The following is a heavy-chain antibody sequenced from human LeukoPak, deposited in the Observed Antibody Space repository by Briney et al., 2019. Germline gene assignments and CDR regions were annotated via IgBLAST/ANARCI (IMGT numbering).Heavy chain of an antibody. Sequence: ASVKVSCKASGYTFTGYYMHWVRQAPGQGLEWMGRINPKSGGTNYAQKFQGRVTMTRDTSISTAYMELSRLRSDDTAVFYCARGGPYEYVWGSYRPFDYWGQGTLVTVSS. D-gene: IGHD3-16*02. J-gene: IGHJ4*02. CDR3: ARGGPYEYVWGSYRPFDY. CDR2: INPKSGGT. CDR1: GYTFTGYY. V-gene: IGHV1-2*06.